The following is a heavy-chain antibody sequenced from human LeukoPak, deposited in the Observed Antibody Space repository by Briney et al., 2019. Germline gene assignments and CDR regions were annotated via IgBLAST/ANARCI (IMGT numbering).Heavy chain of an antibody. V-gene: IGHV3-21*01. J-gene: IGHJ4*02. Sequence: GGSLRLSCAASGFTFSSYNMNWVRQAPGKGLEWVSSISSSSSYIYYADSVKGRFTISRDNAKNSLYLQMNSLRAEDTAVYYCARGIGYGSGSFDYWGQGTLVTVSS. CDR1: GFTFSSYN. CDR2: ISSSSSYI. CDR3: ARGIGYGSGSFDY. D-gene: IGHD3-10*01.